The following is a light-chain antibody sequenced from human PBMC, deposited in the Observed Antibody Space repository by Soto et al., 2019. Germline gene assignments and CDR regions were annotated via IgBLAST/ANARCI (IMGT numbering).Light chain of an antibody. J-gene: IGKJ3*01. Sequence: EVVMTQSPATLSVSPGERATLSCRASQSVSINLAWYQQKVGQAPRLLIYGASNRATGIPDRFSGSGSGTDFTLTISRLEPEDFAVYSCQQYGGSPLFTFGPGTRVDFK. V-gene: IGKV3-20*01. CDR1: QSVSIN. CDR3: QQYGGSPLFT. CDR2: GAS.